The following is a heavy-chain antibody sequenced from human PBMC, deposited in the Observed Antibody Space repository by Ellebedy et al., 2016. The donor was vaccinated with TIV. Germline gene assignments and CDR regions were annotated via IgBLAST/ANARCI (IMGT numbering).Heavy chain of an antibody. J-gene: IGHJ4*02. V-gene: IGHV3-23*01. D-gene: IGHD6-25*01. CDR3: AKTWPGNGYFFDY. CDR1: GFTFSSLA. CDR2: INSIGGST. Sequence: GESLKISCAASGFTFSSLAMNWVRQAPGKGLEWVAGINSIGGSTYYPASVRGRFTISRDNSRNTLHLQMNSLTAGDTAVYYCAKTWPGNGYFFDYWGQGALVTVSS.